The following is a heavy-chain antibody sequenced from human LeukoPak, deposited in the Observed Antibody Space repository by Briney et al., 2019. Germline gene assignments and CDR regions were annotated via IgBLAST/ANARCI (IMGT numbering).Heavy chain of an antibody. Sequence: SETLSLTCTVSGGSISSYSMSWIRQPPGKGLEWIGAIYYSGSTTYNPSPNSRVTISVDTSKTQSSLKLSSVTAADTAVYYCARARGYYGAGNYYNVYYYYMDVWGKGTTVTVSS. CDR3: ARARGYYGAGNYYNVYYYYMDV. CDR1: GGSISSYS. CDR2: IYYSGST. J-gene: IGHJ6*03. V-gene: IGHV4-59*12. D-gene: IGHD3-10*01.